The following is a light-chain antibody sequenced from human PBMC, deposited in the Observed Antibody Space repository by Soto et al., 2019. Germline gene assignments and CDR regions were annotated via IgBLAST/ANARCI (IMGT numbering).Light chain of an antibody. CDR2: EVS. CDR1: SSDVGGYNY. Sequence: QSALTQPPSASGSPGQSVTISCTGTSSDVGGYNYVSWYQQHPGKAPKLMIYEVSKRPSGVPDRFSGSKSGNTASLTVSGLQAVDEADYYCSSYAGSNTVVFGTGTKVNVL. CDR3: SSYAGSNTVV. J-gene: IGLJ1*01. V-gene: IGLV2-8*01.